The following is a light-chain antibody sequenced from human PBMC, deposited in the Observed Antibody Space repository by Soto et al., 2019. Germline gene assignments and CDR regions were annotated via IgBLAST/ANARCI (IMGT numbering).Light chain of an antibody. J-gene: IGKJ4*01. V-gene: IGKV3-15*01. CDR3: QQYNTWPLT. Sequence: EIVMTQSPATLSVSPGERATLSCRSSQSVSSNLAWYQQNPGQGPRLLIYGASTRATGIPARFSGSGSGTEFTLTISSLQSADFAVYHCQQYNTWPLTFGGGTRVEIK. CDR2: GAS. CDR1: QSVSSN.